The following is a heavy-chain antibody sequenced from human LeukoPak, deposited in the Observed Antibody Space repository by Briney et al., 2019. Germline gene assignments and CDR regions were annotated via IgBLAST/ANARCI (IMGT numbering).Heavy chain of an antibody. D-gene: IGHD6-13*01. CDR3: ARDQRKRIAAAGTIDY. J-gene: IGHJ4*02. CDR2: INPSGGST. CDR1: GSTFTNYY. Sequence: ASVKVSCKASGSTFTNYYMHWVRQAPGQGLEWMGIINPSGGSTSYAQKFQGRVTMTRDMSTSTVYMELSSLRSEDTAMYYCARDQRKRIAAAGTIDYWGQGTLVSVSS. V-gene: IGHV1-46*01.